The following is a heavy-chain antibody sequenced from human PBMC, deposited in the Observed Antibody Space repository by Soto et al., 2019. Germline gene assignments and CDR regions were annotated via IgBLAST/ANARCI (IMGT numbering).Heavy chain of an antibody. CDR3: AREYSGYDDYYYYYMDV. J-gene: IGHJ6*03. CDR1: GFTFSSYA. Sequence: GGSLRLSCAASGFTFSSYAMSWVRQAPGKGLEWVSAISGSGGSTYYADSVKGRFTISRDNSKNTLYLQMNSLRAEDTAVYYWAREYSGYDDYYYYYMDVWGKGTTVTVSS. D-gene: IGHD5-12*01. CDR2: ISGSGGST. V-gene: IGHV3-23*01.